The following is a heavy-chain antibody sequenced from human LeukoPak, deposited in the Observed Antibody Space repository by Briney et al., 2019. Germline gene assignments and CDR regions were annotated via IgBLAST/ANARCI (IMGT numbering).Heavy chain of an antibody. CDR2: INSDGSST. CDR1: GFTFSSYW. V-gene: IGHV3-74*01. J-gene: IGHJ3*02. D-gene: IGHD2-8*01. CDR3: ARVQGHPPNGLDI. Sequence: GGSLRLSCAASGFTFSSYWMHWVRQAPGKGLVWVSRINSDGSSTSYADSVRGRFTISRDNAKNTLYLQMNSLRAEDTAVYYCARVQGHPPNGLDIWGQGTMVTVSS.